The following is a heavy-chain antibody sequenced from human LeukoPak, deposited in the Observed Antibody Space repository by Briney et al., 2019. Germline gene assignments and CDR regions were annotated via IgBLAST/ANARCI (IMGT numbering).Heavy chain of an antibody. J-gene: IGHJ6*04. CDR1: GFTFSTYA. D-gene: IGHD4-11*01. CDR3: ARDGDYINYYYYGVDV. CDR2: VSNDGSDT. Sequence: PGWSLRLSCAASGFTFSTYALHWVRQAPGRGLEWVTFVSNDGSDTYYADSVKGRFSLSRDNSKNTLYLQMNSLRVEDTAVYYCARDGDYINYYYYGVDVWGKGTTVTVSS. V-gene: IGHV3-30*04.